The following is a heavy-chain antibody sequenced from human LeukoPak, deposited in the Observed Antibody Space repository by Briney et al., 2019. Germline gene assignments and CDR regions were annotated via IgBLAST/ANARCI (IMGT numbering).Heavy chain of an antibody. CDR3: ARDGRQWVPLNWFDP. CDR2: ISAYNGNT. V-gene: IGHV1-18*04. J-gene: IGHJ5*02. CDR1: GYTFNTYG. D-gene: IGHD6-19*01. Sequence: GASVKVSCKASGYTFNTYGINWVRQAPGQGLEGMGWISAYNGNTNYAQNFQGRITLTTDTSTRTAYMELTSLRFDDTAVYYCARDGRQWVPLNWFDPWGQGTLVIVSS.